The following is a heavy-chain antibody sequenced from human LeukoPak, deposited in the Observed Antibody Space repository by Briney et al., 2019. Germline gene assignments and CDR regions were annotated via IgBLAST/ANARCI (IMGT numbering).Heavy chain of an antibody. CDR2: INGDGRST. CDR3: ARDFMYNTKCVGC. J-gene: IGHJ4*02. D-gene: IGHD3-3*01. V-gene: IGHV3-74*01. CDR1: GFTFSNYW. Sequence: RAGGSLRLSCAASGFTFSNYWMHWVRQAPGKGLVWVSRINGDGRSTTCADSVKGRFTISRDNAENTLYLQMNSLRADDTAVYYCARDFMYNTKCVGCWGQGTLVTVSS.